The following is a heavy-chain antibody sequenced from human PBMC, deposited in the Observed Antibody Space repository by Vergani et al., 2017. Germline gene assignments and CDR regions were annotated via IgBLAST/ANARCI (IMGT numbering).Heavy chain of an antibody. D-gene: IGHD5-24*01. CDR3: ARDVPLVGDGYNRGMDV. CDR1: GGTFSSYA. J-gene: IGHJ6*02. V-gene: IGHV1-69*18. Sequence: QVQLVQSGAEVKKPGSSVKVSCKASGGTFSSYAISWVRQAPGQGLEWMGRIIPIFGTANYAQKFQGRVTITADESTSTAYMELSSLRSEDTAVYYCARDVPLVGDGYNRGMDVWGQGTTVTVSS. CDR2: IIPIFGTA.